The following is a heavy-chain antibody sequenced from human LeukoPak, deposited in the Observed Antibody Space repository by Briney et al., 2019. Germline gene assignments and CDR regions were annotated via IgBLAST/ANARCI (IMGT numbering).Heavy chain of an antibody. V-gene: IGHV4-59*08. CDR2: IYYSGST. J-gene: IGHJ6*02. Sequence: SETLSLTCTVSGGSISSYYWSWIRQPPGKGLEWIGYIYYSGSTNYNPSLKSRVTISVDTFKNQFSLKLSSVTAADTAVYYCARRSGWRDYYYYGMDVWGQGTTVTVSS. D-gene: IGHD6-19*01. CDR1: GGSISSYY. CDR3: ARRSGWRDYYYYGMDV.